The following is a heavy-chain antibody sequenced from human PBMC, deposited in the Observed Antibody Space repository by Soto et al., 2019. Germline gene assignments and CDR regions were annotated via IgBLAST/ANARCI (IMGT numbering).Heavy chain of an antibody. V-gene: IGHV4-39*01. CDR3: AGERESPKYDFWSGYPQTVSFDY. J-gene: IGHJ4*02. Sequence: SETLSLTCTVSGGSISSSSYYWGWIRQPPGKGLEWIGSIYYSGSTYYNPSLKSRVTISVDTSKNQFSLKLSSVTAADTAVYYCAGERESPKYDFWSGYPQTVSFDYWGQGTLVTVSS. CDR1: GGSISSSSYY. CDR2: IYYSGST. D-gene: IGHD3-3*01.